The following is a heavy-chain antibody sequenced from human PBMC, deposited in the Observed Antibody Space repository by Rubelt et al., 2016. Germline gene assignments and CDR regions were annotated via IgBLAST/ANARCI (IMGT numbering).Heavy chain of an antibody. CDR3: VTEEISSSRSGSTAFDY. CDR2: ISDSGGSTYYSGGST. D-gene: IGHD2-2*01. J-gene: IGHJ4*02. V-gene: IGHV3-23*01. CDR1: GFTFSSYA. Sequence: EVQLLESGGGLVQPGGSLRLSCAASGFTFSSYAMSWVRQAPGKGLEWVSAISDSGGSTYYSGGSTYYADSVKGRFTISRDNSKNTFYLQMNSLRAEDTAVYYCVTEEISSSRSGSTAFDYWGQGTLVTVSS.